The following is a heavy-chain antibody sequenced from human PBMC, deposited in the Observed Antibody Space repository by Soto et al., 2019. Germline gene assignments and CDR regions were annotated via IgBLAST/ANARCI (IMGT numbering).Heavy chain of an antibody. CDR2: MNPNSGNT. V-gene: IGHV1-8*01. J-gene: IGHJ5*02. CDR1: GYTFTSYD. CDR3: ARERARGFEP. Sequence: QVHLVQSGAEVRKPGASVKVSCKASGYTFTSYDINWVRQATGQGLEWMGWMNPNSGNTAYAQKFQGRVTMTRNTAISTAHMKLSILRSDDTAVYYCARERARGFEPWGQGPLVTVSS.